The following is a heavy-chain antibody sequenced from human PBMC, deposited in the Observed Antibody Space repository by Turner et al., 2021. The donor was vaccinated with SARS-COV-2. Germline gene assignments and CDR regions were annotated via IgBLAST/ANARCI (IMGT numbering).Heavy chain of an antibody. Sequence: QVQLVQSGAEVKKPGASVKVSCKASGYRFTSYAMHWVRQAPGQRLEWMGWINAGNGNTNYSQKFQGRVTITRDTSASTAYMELSSLRSEDTAVYSCARDLGYCSSTSCPYYYYYGMDVWGQGTTVTVSS. V-gene: IGHV1-3*01. J-gene: IGHJ6*02. CDR2: INAGNGNT. CDR3: ARDLGYCSSTSCPYYYYYGMDV. CDR1: GYRFTSYA. D-gene: IGHD2-2*01.